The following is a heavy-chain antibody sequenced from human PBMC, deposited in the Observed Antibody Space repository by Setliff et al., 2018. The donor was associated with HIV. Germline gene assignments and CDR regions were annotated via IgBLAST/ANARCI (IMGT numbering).Heavy chain of an antibody. V-gene: IGHV4-34*01. D-gene: IGHD6-13*01. Sequence: LSLTCAVYGASFSAYYWSWIRQPPGKGLEWIGEINYSGSTNYKASLKSRVTISADTSKNQFSLKLSSVTAADTAVYFCARVVWTAAAGTIDYFYYGLDVWGQGTTVTVSS. CDR3: ARVVWTAAAGTIDYFYYGLDV. CDR1: GASFSAYY. CDR2: INYSGST. J-gene: IGHJ6*02.